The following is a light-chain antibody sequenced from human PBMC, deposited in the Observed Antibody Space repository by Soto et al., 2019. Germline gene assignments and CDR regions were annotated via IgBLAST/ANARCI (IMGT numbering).Light chain of an antibody. CDR2: DAS. V-gene: IGKV1-5*01. Sequence: DIQMTQSPSTLSASVGDRVTITCRASQSISSWLAWYQQKPGKAPKLLIYDASSLESGVPSRFSGSGSGTEFTLTIRSLQPDDFATYYCQQYNSYPYTFSPGTKVDIK. CDR1: QSISSW. CDR3: QQYNSYPYT. J-gene: IGKJ3*01.